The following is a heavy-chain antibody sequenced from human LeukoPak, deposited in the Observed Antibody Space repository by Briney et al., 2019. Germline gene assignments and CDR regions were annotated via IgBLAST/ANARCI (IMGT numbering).Heavy chain of an antibody. CDR3: ARLSEYGRDILNFDY. J-gene: IGHJ4*02. CDR1: GYSFTSYW. CDR2: IYPGDSDT. V-gene: IGHV5-51*01. Sequence: GESLKISCKGSGYSFTSYWIGWVRQMPGKGLEWMGIIYPGDSDTRYSPSFQGQVTISADKPISTAYLQWSSLKASDTAMYYCARLSEYGRDILNFDYWGQGTLVTVSS. D-gene: IGHD3-9*01.